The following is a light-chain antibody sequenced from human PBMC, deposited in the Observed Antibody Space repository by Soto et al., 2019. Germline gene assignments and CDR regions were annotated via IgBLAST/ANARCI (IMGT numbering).Light chain of an antibody. CDR1: SSEVGCYNS. CDR2: DVT. Sequence: QSALTQPASVXGSPGHWITISCTGTSSEVGCYNSVSWYRQDPGKAPKIMIYDVTNRPSGVSNRFSGSKSGKTASLTISGLQAEDEADYYCSSFTSRITYVFGTWTKVTVL. J-gene: IGLJ1*01. CDR3: SSFTSRITYV. V-gene: IGLV2-14*01.